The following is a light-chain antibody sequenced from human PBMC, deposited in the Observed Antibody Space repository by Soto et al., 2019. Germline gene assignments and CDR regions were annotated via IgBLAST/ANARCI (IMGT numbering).Light chain of an antibody. CDR1: SGHSSYA. CDR2: LNSDGSH. V-gene: IGLV4-69*02. J-gene: IGLJ2*01. Sequence: QPVLTQPPSASASLGASVKLTCTLSSGHSSYAIAWHQQQPEKGPRYLMKLNSDGSHNKGDGIPDRFSGPSSGTERYLTISSLQSEDEADYYCQTWGTGIQVFGGGTKLTVL. CDR3: QTWGTGIQV.